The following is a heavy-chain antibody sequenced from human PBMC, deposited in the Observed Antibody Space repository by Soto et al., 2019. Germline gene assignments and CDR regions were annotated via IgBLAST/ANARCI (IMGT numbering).Heavy chain of an antibody. Sequence: ASVKVSCKASGYTFTSYAKHWVRQAPGQRLEWMGWINAGNGNTKYSQKFQGRVTITRDTSASTAYMELSSLRSEDTAVYYCASARVYDILTGYYTTDYYGMDVWGQGTTVTVSS. CDR1: GYTFTSYA. CDR2: INAGNGNT. V-gene: IGHV1-3*01. J-gene: IGHJ6*02. CDR3: ASARVYDILTGYYTTDYYGMDV. D-gene: IGHD3-9*01.